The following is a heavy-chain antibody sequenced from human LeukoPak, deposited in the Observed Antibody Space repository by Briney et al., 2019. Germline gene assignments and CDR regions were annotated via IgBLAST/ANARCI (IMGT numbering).Heavy chain of an antibody. D-gene: IGHD3-22*01. Sequence: GESLKISCKGSGYSFTSYWIGWVRQMPGKGLEWMGIIYPGDSDTRYSPSFQGQVTISADKSISTAYLQWSSLKASDTAMYYCASYHWRSSGYYSLPHFDYWGQGTLVTVSS. J-gene: IGHJ4*02. CDR2: IYPGDSDT. CDR3: ASYHWRSSGYYSLPHFDY. CDR1: GYSFTSYW. V-gene: IGHV5-51*01.